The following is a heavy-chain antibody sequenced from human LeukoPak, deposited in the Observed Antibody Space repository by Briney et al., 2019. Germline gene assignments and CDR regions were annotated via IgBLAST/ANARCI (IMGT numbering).Heavy chain of an antibody. CDR1: GGSFSGYY. CDR3: ARGDYYDSSGYLGGNGAFDI. J-gene: IGHJ3*02. D-gene: IGHD3-22*01. CDR2: IYTSGST. V-gene: IGHV4-4*08. Sequence: SETLSLTCAVYGGSFSGYYWSWIRQPPGKGLEWIGRIYTSGSTNYNPSLKSRVTISVDTSKNQFSLKLSSVTAADTAVYYCARGDYYDSSGYLGGNGAFDIWGQGTMVTVSS.